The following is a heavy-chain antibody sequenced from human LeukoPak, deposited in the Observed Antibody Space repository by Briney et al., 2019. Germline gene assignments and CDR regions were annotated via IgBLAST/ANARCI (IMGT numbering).Heavy chain of an antibody. D-gene: IGHD3-10*01. V-gene: IGHV5-51*01. CDR3: ARPLVYYGSGSYYKPGWFDP. CDR1: GYSFTSYW. Sequence: GESLKISCKGSGYSFTSYWIGWVRQMPGKGLEWMGIIYPGDSDTRYSPSFQGQVTISADKSISTAYLQWSSLKASDTAMYYCARPLVYYGSGSYYKPGWFDPWGRGTLVTVSS. J-gene: IGHJ5*02. CDR2: IYPGDSDT.